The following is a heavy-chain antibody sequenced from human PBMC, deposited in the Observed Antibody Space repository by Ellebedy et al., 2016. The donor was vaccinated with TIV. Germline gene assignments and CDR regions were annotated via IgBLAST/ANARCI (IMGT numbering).Heavy chain of an antibody. CDR1: GFTFSSYA. V-gene: IGHV3-23*01. CDR2: ISGSGGST. Sequence: GESLKISXAASGFTFSSYAMSWVRQAPGKGLEWVSAISGSGGSTYYADSVKGRFTISRDNSKNTLYLQMNSLRAEDTAVYYCAKHVVVPAAMVSPFDYWGQGTLVTVSS. CDR3: AKHVVVPAAMVSPFDY. D-gene: IGHD2-2*01. J-gene: IGHJ4*02.